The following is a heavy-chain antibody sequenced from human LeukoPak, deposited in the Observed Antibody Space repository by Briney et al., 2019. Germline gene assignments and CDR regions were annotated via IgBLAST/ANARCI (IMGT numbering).Heavy chain of an antibody. CDR3: ARRTDYYDSSGMYYFDY. V-gene: IGHV4-30-2*01. J-gene: IGHJ4*02. Sequence: SETLSLTCAVSGGSISSGGYSWSWIRQPPGKGLEWIGYIYHSGSTYYNPSLKSRVTISVDRSKNQFSLKLSSVTAADTAVYYCARRTDYYDSSGMYYFDYWGQGTLVTVSS. CDR2: IYHSGST. CDR1: GGSISSGGYS. D-gene: IGHD3-22*01.